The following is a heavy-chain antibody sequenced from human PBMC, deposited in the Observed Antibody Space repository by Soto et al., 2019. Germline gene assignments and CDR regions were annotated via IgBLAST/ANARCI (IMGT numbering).Heavy chain of an antibody. CDR3: ARGRASGSYYLLDY. V-gene: IGHV1-8*01. CDR2: INPNSGNI. J-gene: IGHJ4*02. CDR1: GNTFTSYD. Sequence: GASVKVSCKASGNTFTSYDINWVRQATEHGLEWMGWINPNSGNIGYAQKFQGRVTMTRDTAIRTAYMEVSRLRSDDTAVYYCARGRASGSYYLLDYWGQGTLVTVSS. D-gene: IGHD3-10*01.